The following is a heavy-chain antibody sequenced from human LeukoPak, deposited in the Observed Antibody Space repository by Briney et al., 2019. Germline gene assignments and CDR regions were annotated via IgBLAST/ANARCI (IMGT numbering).Heavy chain of an antibody. J-gene: IGHJ5*02. CDR3: ARTSTTDALLWFGELFS. Sequence: SGTLSLTCAVSGGSISSSNWWSWVRPPPGKGLEWIGEIYHSGSTNYNPSLKSRVTMSVDKSKNQFSLKLSSVTAADTAVYYCARTSTTDALLWFGELFSWGQGTLVTVSS. CDR1: GGSISSSNW. CDR2: IYHSGST. D-gene: IGHD3-10*01. V-gene: IGHV4-4*02.